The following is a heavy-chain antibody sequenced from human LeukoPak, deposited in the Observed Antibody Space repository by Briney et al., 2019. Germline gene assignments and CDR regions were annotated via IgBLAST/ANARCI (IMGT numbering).Heavy chain of an antibody. Sequence: GESLRISCKGSGYSFTSYWISWVRQMPGKGLEWMGRIDPSDSYTNYSPSFQGHVTISADKSISTAYPQWSSLKASDTAMYYCARRAGGYYDSSGYLEPSFDYWGQGTLVTVSS. CDR1: GYSFTSYW. CDR3: ARRAGGYYDSSGYLEPSFDY. J-gene: IGHJ4*02. V-gene: IGHV5-10-1*01. CDR2: IDPSDSYT. D-gene: IGHD3-22*01.